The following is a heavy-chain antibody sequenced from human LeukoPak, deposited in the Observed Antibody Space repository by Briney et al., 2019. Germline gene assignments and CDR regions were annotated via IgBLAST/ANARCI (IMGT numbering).Heavy chain of an antibody. CDR3: ARVTDDYGDPTQSTFDY. V-gene: IGHV1-69*04. CDR1: RGTFSSYA. J-gene: IGHJ4*02. D-gene: IGHD4-17*01. CDR2: IIPILGIA. Sequence: VASVKVSCKASRGTFSSYAISWVRQAPGQGLEWMGRIIPILGIANYAQKFQGRVTITADKSTSTAYMELSSLRSEDTAVYYCARVTDDYGDPTQSTFDYWGQGTLVTVSS.